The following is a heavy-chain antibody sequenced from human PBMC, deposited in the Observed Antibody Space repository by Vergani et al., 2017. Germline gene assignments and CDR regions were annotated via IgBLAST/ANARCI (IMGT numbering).Heavy chain of an antibody. CDR2: IIPIFGTA. D-gene: IGHD2-2*01. CDR1: LGTFISYA. J-gene: IGHJ6*02. V-gene: IGHV1-69*12. Sequence: HLLHSFSYFNNPFSSLNFSCKASLGTFISYAISWVRQAPGQGLEWMGGIIPIFGTANYAQKFQVRVTITADESTSTAYMELSSLRSEDTAVYYCARDSRALSIVVVPAAHPMDVWGQGTTVTVSS. CDR3: ARDSRALSIVVVPAAHPMDV.